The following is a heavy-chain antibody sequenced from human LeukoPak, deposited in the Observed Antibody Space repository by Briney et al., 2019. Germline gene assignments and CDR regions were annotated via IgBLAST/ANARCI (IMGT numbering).Heavy chain of an antibody. Sequence: GGSLRLSCAVSGFTFSSYAMSWVRQAPGKGLEWVSGISGSGGTTYYADSVKGRFTIFRDNSKNTLYLQMNSLRAEDTAIYYCTKKPGVVEIWGQGTMVTVSS. D-gene: IGHD2-15*01. CDR2: ISGSGGTT. V-gene: IGHV3-23*01. CDR3: TKKPGVVEI. CDR1: GFTFSSYA. J-gene: IGHJ3*02.